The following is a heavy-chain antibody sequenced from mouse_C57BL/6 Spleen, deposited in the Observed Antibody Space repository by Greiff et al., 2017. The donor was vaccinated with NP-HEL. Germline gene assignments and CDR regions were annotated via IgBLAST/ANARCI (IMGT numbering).Heavy chain of an antibody. J-gene: IGHJ3*01. CDR1: GYTFTDYN. CDR2: INPNNGGT. Sequence: DVQLQESGPELVKPGASVKIPCKASGYTFTDYNMDWVKQSHGKSLEWIGDINPNNGGTIYNQKFKGKATLTVDKSSSTAYMELRSLTSEDTAVYYCARENYYYGSSYLFAYWGQGTLVTVSA. V-gene: IGHV1-18*01. CDR3: ARENYYYGSSYLFAY. D-gene: IGHD1-1*01.